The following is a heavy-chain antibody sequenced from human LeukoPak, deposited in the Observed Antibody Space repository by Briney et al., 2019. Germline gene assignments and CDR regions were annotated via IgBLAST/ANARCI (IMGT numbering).Heavy chain of an antibody. CDR3: ARDGVRSFGAGDAFDI. CDR2: IYWSGST. Sequence: SETLSLTCTVSGDSISGTTYYWGWIRQSPGKGLEWIGSIYWSGSTFYNPSLKSRVTISKDTSKNQFTLNLSSVTAADTAVYYCARDGVRSFGAGDAFDIWGQGTMVTVSS. D-gene: IGHD3-9*01. CDR1: GDSISGTTYY. V-gene: IGHV4-39*06. J-gene: IGHJ3*02.